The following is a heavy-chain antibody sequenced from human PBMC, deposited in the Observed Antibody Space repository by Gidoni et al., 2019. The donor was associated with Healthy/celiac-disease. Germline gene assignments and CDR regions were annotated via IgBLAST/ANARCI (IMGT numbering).Heavy chain of an antibody. CDR3: ARVSLLGSYYMDV. Sequence: QVQLQQWGAGLLQPSETLSLTCAVSGGSFSGYYWSWIRQPPGKGLEWIGEINHSGSTNYNPSLKSRVTISVDTSKNQFSLKLSSVTAADTAVYYCARVSLLGSYYMDVWGKGTTVTVSS. J-gene: IGHJ6*03. CDR2: INHSGST. V-gene: IGHV4-34*01. CDR1: GGSFSGYY.